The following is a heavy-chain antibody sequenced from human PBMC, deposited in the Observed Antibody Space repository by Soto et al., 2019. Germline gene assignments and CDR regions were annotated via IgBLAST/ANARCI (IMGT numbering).Heavy chain of an antibody. D-gene: IGHD2-2*01. CDR3: GAYCSSTYCYDWFDL. V-gene: IGHV4-34*01. J-gene: IGHJ5*02. Sequence: SETMSLTCAVYGGSFSGYYWSWIRQPPGKGLEWIGELNHSGSTNYNPSLKSRVTISVDTSKNQFSLRLSSVTAADTSVYYCGAYCSSTYCYDWFDLWGQGAPVTVS. CDR2: LNHSGST. CDR1: GGSFSGYY.